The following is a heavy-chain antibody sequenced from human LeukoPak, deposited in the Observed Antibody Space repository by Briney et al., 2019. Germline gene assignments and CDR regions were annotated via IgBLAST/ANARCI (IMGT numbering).Heavy chain of an antibody. J-gene: IGHJ5*02. CDR1: GFTFSSYA. CDR3: AKWDEGTGYYGDP. V-gene: IGHV3-23*01. Sequence: GGSLRLSCTASGFTFSSYAMSWVRQSPGKGLEWVSCMSAIYTGGTTYYADSVKGRFTVSRDIPKNTVYLQMNSLRAEDTAVYYCAKWDEGTGYYGDPWGQGTLVTVSS. CDR2: MSAIYTGGTT. D-gene: IGHD3-22*01.